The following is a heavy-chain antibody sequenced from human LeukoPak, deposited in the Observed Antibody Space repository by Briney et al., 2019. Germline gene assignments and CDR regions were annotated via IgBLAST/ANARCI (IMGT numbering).Heavy chain of an antibody. D-gene: IGHD5-18*01. Sequence: PSETLSLTCAVYGGSFSGYYWSWIRQPPGKGLEWIGEINHSGSTNYNPSLKSRVTISVDTSKNQFSLKLSSVTAEDTAVYYCARYSYGPYYYYYMDVWGKGTTVTVSS. CDR3: ARYSYGPYYYYYMDV. J-gene: IGHJ6*03. V-gene: IGHV4-34*01. CDR2: INHSGST. CDR1: GGSFSGYY.